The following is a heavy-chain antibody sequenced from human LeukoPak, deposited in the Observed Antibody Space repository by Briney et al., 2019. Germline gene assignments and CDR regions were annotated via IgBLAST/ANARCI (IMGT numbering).Heavy chain of an antibody. CDR1: GFTFSSYW. V-gene: IGHV3-7*01. J-gene: IGHJ4*02. Sequence: PGGSLRLSCVASGFTFSSYWMSWVRQAPGEGPEWVANIKQDESEIYYVDSVKGRFIISRDNAKNSLYLQMNSLRAEDTAVYYCARDKVVGATVFDYWGQGTLVTVST. CDR2: IKQDESEI. CDR3: ARDKVVGATVFDY. D-gene: IGHD1-26*01.